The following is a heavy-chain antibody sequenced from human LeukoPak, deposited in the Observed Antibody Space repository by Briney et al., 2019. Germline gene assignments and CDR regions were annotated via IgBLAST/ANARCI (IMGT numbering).Heavy chain of an antibody. D-gene: IGHD3-10*01. Sequence: PSETLSLTCAVYGGSFSGYYWSWIRQPPGKGLEWIGEINHSGSTNYNPSLKSRVTISVDTSKNQFSLKLSSVTAADTAVYYCAGAGVMRYYGSGSPIDYWGQGTLVTVSS. CDR3: AGAGVMRYYGSGSPIDY. J-gene: IGHJ4*02. CDR1: GGSFSGYY. CDR2: INHSGST. V-gene: IGHV4-34*01.